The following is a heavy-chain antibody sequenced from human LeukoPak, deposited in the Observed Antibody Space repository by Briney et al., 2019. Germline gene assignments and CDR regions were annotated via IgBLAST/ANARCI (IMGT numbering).Heavy chain of an antibody. V-gene: IGHV4-34*01. CDR1: GGSFSGYY. Sequence: PSETLSLTCAVYGGSFSGYYWSWIRQPPGKGLEWIGEINHSGSTNYNPSLKSRVTISVDTSKNQFSLKLSSVTAADTAVYYCARGRHDKYCSRPNWFDPWGQGTLVTVSS. D-gene: IGHD6-13*01. CDR2: INHSGST. CDR3: ARGRHDKYCSRPNWFDP. J-gene: IGHJ5*02.